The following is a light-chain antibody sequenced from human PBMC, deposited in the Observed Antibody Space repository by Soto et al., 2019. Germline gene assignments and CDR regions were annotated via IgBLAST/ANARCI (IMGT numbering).Light chain of an antibody. CDR2: AAS. CDR1: QAIRDD. Sequence: AIQMTQSPSSLSASVGDRVTITCRASQAIRDDLGWYQQKPGKAPKLLIYAASSLQSGVPSRFSGSGSGTDFTHTISNQQPKDFATYYCLQDYYYPLSFGGGTKVEIK. CDR3: LQDYYYPLS. J-gene: IGKJ4*01. V-gene: IGKV1-6*01.